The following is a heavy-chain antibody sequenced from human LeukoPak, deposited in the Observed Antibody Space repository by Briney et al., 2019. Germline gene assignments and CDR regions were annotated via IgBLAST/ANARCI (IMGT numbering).Heavy chain of an antibody. V-gene: IGHV3-23*01. J-gene: IGHJ4*02. CDR3: AKGEYSSGWYVNYFDY. Sequence: RPGGSLRLSCAASGFTFSSYGMSWVRQAPGKGLEWVSAISGSGGSTYYADSVKGRFTISRDNSKNALYLQMNSLRAEDTAVYYCAKGEYSSGWYVNYFDYWGQGTLVTVSS. CDR1: GFTFSSYG. D-gene: IGHD6-19*01. CDR2: ISGSGGST.